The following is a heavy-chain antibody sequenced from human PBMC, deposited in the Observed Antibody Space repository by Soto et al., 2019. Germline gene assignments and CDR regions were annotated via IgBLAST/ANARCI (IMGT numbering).Heavy chain of an antibody. J-gene: IGHJ4*02. CDR2: MYYGGST. CDR3: ARSTGYGDSYFDY. V-gene: IGHV4-61*03. D-gene: IGHD4-17*01. CDR1: GGSITSSTYY. Sequence: PSETLSLTCTVSGGSITSSTYYWNWIRQPPGKGLEWIGYMYYGGSTNYNPSLKSRVTVSGDTSKNDFSLKLTSVTAADTAVYYCARSTGYGDSYFDYWGRGTLVTVSS.